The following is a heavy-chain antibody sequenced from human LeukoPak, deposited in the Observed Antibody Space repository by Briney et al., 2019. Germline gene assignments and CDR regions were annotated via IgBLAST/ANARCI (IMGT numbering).Heavy chain of an antibody. J-gene: IGHJ4*02. CDR1: GYSISSGYY. CDR2: IYHSGST. Sequence: PSETLPLTCAVSGYSISSGYYWGWIRQPPGKGLEWIGSIYHSGSTYYNPSLKSRVTISVDTSKNQFSLKLSSVTAADTAVYYCARGGCSSTSCYSSFDYWGQGTLVTVSS. V-gene: IGHV4-38-2*01. CDR3: ARGGCSSTSCYSSFDY. D-gene: IGHD2-2*01.